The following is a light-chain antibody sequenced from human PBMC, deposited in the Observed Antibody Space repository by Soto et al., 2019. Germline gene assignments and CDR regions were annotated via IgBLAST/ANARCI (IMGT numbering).Light chain of an antibody. CDR1: QSLLHSDGKTY. CDR2: KIS. Sequence: DIVMTQTPLSLSVTPGQPASISCKSSQSLLHSDGKTYLYWYLQKAGQPPQLLIYKISNRLSGVQDKFSGSGSGTDFTLKISRVEAEDVGVYYCMQSIHLPLTFGGGTKVEIK. V-gene: IGKV2D-29*01. CDR3: MQSIHLPLT. J-gene: IGKJ4*01.